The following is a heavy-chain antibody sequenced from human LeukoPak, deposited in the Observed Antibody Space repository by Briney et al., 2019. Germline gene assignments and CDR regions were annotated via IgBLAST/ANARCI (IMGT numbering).Heavy chain of an antibody. J-gene: IGHJ2*01. CDR3: DRVGDHYHYNFDL. Sequence: AGGSLCLSRAASGFSVGTKYMKWVRQAPGKGLEWISILYSGGDTYYADSVKGRFTVSRDNSRNTLSLQMNSLRVEDTAVYYCDRVGDHYHYNFDLWGRRTMLTVSS. CDR1: GFSVGTKY. CDR2: LYSGGDT. D-gene: IGHD3-10*01. V-gene: IGHV3-53*01.